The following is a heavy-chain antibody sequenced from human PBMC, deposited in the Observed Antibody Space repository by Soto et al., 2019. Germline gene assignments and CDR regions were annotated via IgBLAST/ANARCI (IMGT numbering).Heavy chain of an antibody. J-gene: IGHJ6*03. CDR1: GYTFTSYG. V-gene: IGHV1-46*03. Sequence: GASVKVSCKASGYTFTSYGISWVRQAPGQGLEWMGIINPSGGSTSYAQKFQGRVTMTRDTSTSTVYMELSSLRSEDTAVYYCALGWGDSSGSYYSFLYYMAVWGKGTTVTVSS. D-gene: IGHD3-10*01. CDR3: ALGWGDSSGSYYSFLYYMAV. CDR2: INPSGGST.